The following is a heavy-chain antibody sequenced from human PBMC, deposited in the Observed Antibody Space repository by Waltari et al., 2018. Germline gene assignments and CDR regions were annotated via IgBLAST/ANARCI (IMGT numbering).Heavy chain of an antibody. CDR2: IYRGGSN. J-gene: IGHJ4*02. D-gene: IGHD1-26*01. CDR1: GGSIRSSNW. V-gene: IGHV4-4*01. CDR3: GRRRGSYRRPPFDY. Sequence: QVQLQESGPGLVKPSGTLSLTCAVSGGSIRSSNWWRWVRQPPGKGLEWFGGIYRGGSNNYNPALKSRVTRSEDKSKNQFSLKLSSVTAADAAVYCCGRRRGSYRRPPFDYWGQGTLVTVSS.